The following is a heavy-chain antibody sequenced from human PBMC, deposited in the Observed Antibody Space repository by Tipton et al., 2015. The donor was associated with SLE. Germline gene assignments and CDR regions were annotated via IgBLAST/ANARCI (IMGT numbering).Heavy chain of an antibody. J-gene: IGHJ3*02. Sequence: SLRLSCAASGFTFSSYEMSWVRQAPGKGLEWVSYISSSGSTIYYADSVKGRFTISRDNAKNSLYLQMNSLRAEDTAVYYCAREEAVAFDIWGQGTMVTVSS. CDR2: ISSSGSTI. V-gene: IGHV3-48*03. CDR3: AREEAVAFDI. CDR1: GFTFSSYE.